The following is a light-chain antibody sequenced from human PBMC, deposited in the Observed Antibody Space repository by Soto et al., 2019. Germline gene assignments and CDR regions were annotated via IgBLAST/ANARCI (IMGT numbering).Light chain of an antibody. J-gene: IGKJ4*02. CDR1: QSVSSN. CDR2: GAS. V-gene: IGKV3-15*01. Sequence: EIVMTQSPGTLSVSPGERAALSCRASQSVSSNLAWYQQKPGQAPRLLIYGASTRATGIPARFSGSGSGTEFTLNISSLQSEDFALYYCQPFNKWPLTFGGGNRVEIK. CDR3: QPFNKWPLT.